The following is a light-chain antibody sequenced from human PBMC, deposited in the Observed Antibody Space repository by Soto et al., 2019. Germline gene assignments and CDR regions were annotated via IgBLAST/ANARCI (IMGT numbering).Light chain of an antibody. CDR2: DVT. V-gene: IGLV2-14*03. CDR3: NSYTSSSTYV. CDR1: SSDVGGINY. J-gene: IGLJ1*01. Sequence: QSALTQPASVTGSPGQSITISCTGTSSDVGGINYVSWYQQHPGKAPKLMIYDVTNRPSGVSYRFSGSESGNTASLTISGLQAEDEADYYCNSYTSSSTYVFGTGTKLTVL.